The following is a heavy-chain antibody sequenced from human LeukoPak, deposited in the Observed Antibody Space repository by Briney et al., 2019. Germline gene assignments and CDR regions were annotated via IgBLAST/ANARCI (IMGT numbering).Heavy chain of an antibody. CDR1: GYTFTGYY. CDR2: INPNSGGT. J-gene: IGHJ3*02. D-gene: IGHD3-10*01. V-gene: IGHV1-2*02. Sequence: GASVKVSCKASGYTFTGYYMHWVRQAPGQGLEWMGWINPNSGGTNYAQKFQGRVTMTRDTSISTAYMELSRLRSDDTAVYYCARVLWFGELLNAFDIWGQGTMVTVSS. CDR3: ARVLWFGELLNAFDI.